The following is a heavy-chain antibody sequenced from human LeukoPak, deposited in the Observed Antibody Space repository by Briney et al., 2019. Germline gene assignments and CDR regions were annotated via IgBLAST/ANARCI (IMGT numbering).Heavy chain of an antibody. CDR3: AKESPDVTMVRGVIDY. Sequence: PGGSLRLSCAASGFTFSSYSMNWVRQAPGKGLEWVSYISSSSSTIYYADSVKGRFTISRDNAKNSLYLQMNSLRAEDTAVYYCAKESPDVTMVRGVIDYWGQGTLVTVSS. CDR2: ISSSSSTI. V-gene: IGHV3-48*01. CDR1: GFTFSSYS. J-gene: IGHJ4*02. D-gene: IGHD3-10*01.